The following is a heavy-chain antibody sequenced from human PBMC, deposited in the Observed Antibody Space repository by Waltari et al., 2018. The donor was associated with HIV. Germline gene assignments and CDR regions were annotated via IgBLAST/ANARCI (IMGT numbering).Heavy chain of an antibody. D-gene: IGHD1-26*01. CDR1: GASMIRRSYF. Sequence: QVKLQASGPGLVKPSETLSLTCVVSGASMIRRSYFWGWIRQAPGKGLEWIGSMFYTGSSYYNPSLKSRVNISIDTLNNQFSLKMTSVTAADTAVYYCARDWDVTTACMDVWGQGTTVTVSS. CDR2: MFYTGSS. J-gene: IGHJ6*02. V-gene: IGHV4-39*07. CDR3: ARDWDVTTACMDV.